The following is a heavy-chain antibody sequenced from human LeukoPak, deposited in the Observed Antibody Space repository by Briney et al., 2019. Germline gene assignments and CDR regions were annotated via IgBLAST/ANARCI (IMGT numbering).Heavy chain of an antibody. CDR2: INWNGGST. J-gene: IGHJ4*02. Sequence: PGGSLRLSCAASGFTFDDYGMSWVRQAPGKGLEWVTGINWNGGSTGYADSVKGRFTISRDNAKNSLYLQMNSLRAEDTALYYCAREGYYGSGIQPYLSTYYFDYWGPGTLVTVSS. D-gene: IGHD3-10*01. V-gene: IGHV3-20*04. CDR3: AREGYYGSGIQPYLSTYYFDY. CDR1: GFTFDDYG.